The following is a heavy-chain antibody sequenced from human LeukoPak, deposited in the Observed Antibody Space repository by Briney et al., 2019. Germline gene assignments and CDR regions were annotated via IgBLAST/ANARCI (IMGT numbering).Heavy chain of an antibody. Sequence: GGSLRLSCAASGFTFSRYWMSWVRQAPGKGLEWVANIKHDGSEAYYVDSVKGRFTISRDNAKNSHYLQMNSLRAEDTAVYYCATVCAVFGECDVFEYWGQGTLVTVSS. CDR1: GFTFSRYW. D-gene: IGHD3-10*02. V-gene: IGHV3-7*01. CDR2: IKHDGSEA. CDR3: ATVCAVFGECDVFEY. J-gene: IGHJ4*02.